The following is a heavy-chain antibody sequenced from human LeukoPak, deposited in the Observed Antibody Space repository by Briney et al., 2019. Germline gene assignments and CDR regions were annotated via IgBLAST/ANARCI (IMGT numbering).Heavy chain of an antibody. J-gene: IGHJ4*02. CDR2: ISGSGGST. CDR3: AKISVVVVPAATPYYFDY. Sequence: GGSLRLSCAASGFTFSSYAMSWVRQAPGKGLEWVSAISGSGGSTYYADSVKGRFTISRDSSKNTLYLQMNSLRAEDTAVYYCAKISVVVVPAATPYYFDYWGQGTLVTVSS. CDR1: GFTFSSYA. V-gene: IGHV3-23*01. D-gene: IGHD2-2*01.